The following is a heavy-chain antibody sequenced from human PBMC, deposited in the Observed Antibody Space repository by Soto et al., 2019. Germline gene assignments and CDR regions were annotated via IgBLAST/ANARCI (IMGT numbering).Heavy chain of an antibody. D-gene: IGHD3-10*01. CDR3: APSFGSGSRAFAY. CDR1: GDTFNFYT. Sequence: QVQLVQSGAEVKKPGSSVKVSCKASGDTFNFYTINWVRQAPGLGLEWMGRFNPILSFSNSALKFQGRVTLTADKSTSTAYMVLSSLRSEATAIYYCAPSFGSGSRAFAYWGQGALVTVSS. CDR2: FNPILSFS. V-gene: IGHV1-69*02. J-gene: IGHJ4*02.